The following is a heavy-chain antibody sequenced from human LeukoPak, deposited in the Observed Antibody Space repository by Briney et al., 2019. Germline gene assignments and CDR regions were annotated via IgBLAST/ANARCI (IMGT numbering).Heavy chain of an antibody. V-gene: IGHV4-59*01. CDR2: IYYSGST. CDR3: ARSTGDEFDY. CDR1: GGSISSYY. J-gene: IGHJ4*02. D-gene: IGHD7-27*01. Sequence: SETLSLTCTVSGGSISSYYWSWIRQPPGKGLEWIGYIYYSGSTNYNPSLKSRVTISVDTSKNQFSLKLSSVTAADTAVYYCARSTGDEFDYWGQGTLVTVSS.